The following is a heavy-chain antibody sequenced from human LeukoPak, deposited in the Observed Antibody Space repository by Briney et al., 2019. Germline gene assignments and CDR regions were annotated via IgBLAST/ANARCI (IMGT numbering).Heavy chain of an antibody. Sequence: SETLSLTCAIYGGSFSRYYWYWIRQPPGRGLEWIGELKHLGRPNVKPSLKSRVTMSLDTSKNQFSLKLSSVTAADTALYFCARGRAIDTVDALDIWGQGTVVTVSS. CDR3: ARGRAIDTVDALDI. CDR2: LKHLGRP. CDR1: GGSFSRYY. J-gene: IGHJ3*02. D-gene: IGHD5-18*01. V-gene: IGHV4-34*01.